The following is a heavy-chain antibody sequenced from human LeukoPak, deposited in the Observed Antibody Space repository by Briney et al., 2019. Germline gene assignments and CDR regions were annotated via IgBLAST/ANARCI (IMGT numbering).Heavy chain of an antibody. Sequence: ASVKVSCKASGYTFTAYYIQWVRQAPGQGPEWMGTIRPGDNRMSYAQKFQGRVTMTRDMSTTTGYMELSSLRSGDTAFYYCVRGKSGGTYDYWGQGTLVRV. CDR2: IRPGDNRM. J-gene: IGHJ4*02. CDR1: GYTFTAYY. CDR3: VRGKSGGTYDY. D-gene: IGHD3-16*01. V-gene: IGHV1-46*01.